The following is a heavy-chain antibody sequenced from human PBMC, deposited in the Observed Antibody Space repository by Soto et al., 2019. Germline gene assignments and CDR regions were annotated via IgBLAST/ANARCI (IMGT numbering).Heavy chain of an antibody. CDR2: IIPIFGTA. Sequence: SVKVSCKASGGTFSSYAISWVRQAPGQGLEWMGGIIPIFGTANYAQKFQGRVTITADESTSTAYIELSSLRSEDTAVYYCASSYPCSGGSCYPPFFSSQHHWGKGTLVTVSS. CDR1: GGTFSSYA. D-gene: IGHD2-15*01. V-gene: IGHV1-69*13. CDR3: ASSYPCSGGSCYPPFFSSQHH. J-gene: IGHJ5*02.